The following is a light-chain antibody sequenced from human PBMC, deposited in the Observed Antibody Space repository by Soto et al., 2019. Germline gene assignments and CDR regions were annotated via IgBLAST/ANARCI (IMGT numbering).Light chain of an antibody. CDR2: AAS. CDR3: QQSYSTPWT. J-gene: IGKJ1*01. V-gene: IGKV1-39*01. Sequence: DIQLTQSPSLLSASVGDRVTITCRASQGISSHLAWYQQKSGKAPKLLMYAASTLQSGVPSRFSGSGSGTDLTLTISSLQPEDFATYNCQQSYSTPWTFGQGTKVEIK. CDR1: QGISSH.